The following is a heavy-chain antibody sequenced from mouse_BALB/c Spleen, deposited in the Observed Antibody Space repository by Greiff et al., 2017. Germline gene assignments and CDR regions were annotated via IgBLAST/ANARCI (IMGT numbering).Heavy chain of an antibody. D-gene: IGHD4-1*01. Sequence: DVHLVESGGDLVKPGGSLKLSCAASGFTFSSYGMSWVRQTPDKRLEWVATISSGGSYTYYPDSVKGRFTISRDNAKNTLYLQMSSLKSEDTAMYYCARHDGNWDGNAMDYWGQGTSVTVSS. CDR2: ISSGGSYT. CDR1: GFTFSSYG. J-gene: IGHJ4*01. V-gene: IGHV5-6*01. CDR3: ARHDGNWDGNAMDY.